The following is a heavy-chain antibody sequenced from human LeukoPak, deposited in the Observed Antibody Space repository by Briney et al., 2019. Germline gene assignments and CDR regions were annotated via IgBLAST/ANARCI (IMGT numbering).Heavy chain of an antibody. J-gene: IGHJ5*02. CDR1: GGSFSGYY. V-gene: IGHV4-34*01. Sequence: SETLSLTCAVYGGSFSGYYWSWIRQPPGKGLEWIGEINHSGSTNYNPSLKSRVTISVDTSKNQFSLKLSSVTAADTAVYYCARVTAILLWFGEQENWLDPWGQGTLVTVSS. D-gene: IGHD3-10*01. CDR3: ARVTAILLWFGEQENWLDP. CDR2: INHSGST.